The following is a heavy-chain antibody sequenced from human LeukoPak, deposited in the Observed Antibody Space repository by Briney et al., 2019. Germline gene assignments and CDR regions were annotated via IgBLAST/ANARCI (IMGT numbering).Heavy chain of an antibody. Sequence: GGSLRLSCAASGFTFSSFSMNWVRQTPGKGLEWVSYISSSSNSIYYTDSVEGRFTIPRDNAKNSLYLQMNSLRAEDTAVYFCARDAGEMATYWYSDLWGRGTLVTVSS. CDR1: GFTFSSFS. CDR3: ARDAGEMATYWYSDL. CDR2: ISSSSNSI. J-gene: IGHJ2*01. V-gene: IGHV3-48*01. D-gene: IGHD5-24*01.